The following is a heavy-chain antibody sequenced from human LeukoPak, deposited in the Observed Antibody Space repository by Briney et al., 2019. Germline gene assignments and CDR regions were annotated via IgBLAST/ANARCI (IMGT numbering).Heavy chain of an antibody. CDR3: ARGQQKRRFDY. J-gene: IGHJ4*02. CDR2: INHSGST. CDR1: GGSFSCYY. D-gene: IGHD1-1*01. Sequence: SETLSLTCAVYGGSFSCYYWSWIRQPPGKGLEWIGEINHSGSTNYNPSLKSRVTISVDTSKNQFSLKLSSVTAADTAVYYCARGQQKRRFDYWGQGTLVTVSS. V-gene: IGHV4-34*01.